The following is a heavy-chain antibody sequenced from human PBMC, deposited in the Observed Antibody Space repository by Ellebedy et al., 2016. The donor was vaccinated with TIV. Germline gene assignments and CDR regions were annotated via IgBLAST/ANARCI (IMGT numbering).Heavy chain of an antibody. Sequence: SVKVSXXASGGTFSSYTISWVRQAPGQGLEWMGRIIPILGIANYAQKFQGRVTITADESTSTAYMELSSLRSEDTAVYYCARDGRNCGGDCYYFDYWGQGTLVTVSS. CDR1: GGTFSSYT. D-gene: IGHD2-21*01. V-gene: IGHV1-69*04. CDR3: ARDGRNCGGDCYYFDY. J-gene: IGHJ4*02. CDR2: IIPILGIA.